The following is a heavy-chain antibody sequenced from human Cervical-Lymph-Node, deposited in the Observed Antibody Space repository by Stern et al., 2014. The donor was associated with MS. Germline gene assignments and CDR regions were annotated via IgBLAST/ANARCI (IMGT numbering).Heavy chain of an antibody. CDR1: GFTFDDYA. CDR2: ISWNSGST. D-gene: IGHD3-9*01. J-gene: IGHJ4*02. Sequence: EVQLVESGGGLVQPGRSLRLSCAASGFTFDDYAMHWVRQAPGKGLEWVSGISWNSGSTGYADSVKGRFTISRDNAKNSLYLQMNSLRAEDTALYYCAKAGYDTLTGYIYYFDYWGQGTLVTVSS. V-gene: IGHV3-9*01. CDR3: AKAGYDTLTGYIYYFDY.